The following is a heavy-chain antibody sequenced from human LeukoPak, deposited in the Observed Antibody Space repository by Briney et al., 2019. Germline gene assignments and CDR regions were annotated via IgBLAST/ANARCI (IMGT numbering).Heavy chain of an antibody. CDR1: GYTLTELS. Sequence: ASVKVSCTVSGYTLTELSMHWVRQAPGKGLEWMGGFDPEDGETIYAQKFQGRVTMTEDTSTDTAYMELSSLRSEDTAVYYCATGPGIAAAGPFDYWGQGTLVTVSS. J-gene: IGHJ4*02. D-gene: IGHD6-13*01. CDR2: FDPEDGET. CDR3: ATGPGIAAAGPFDY. V-gene: IGHV1-24*01.